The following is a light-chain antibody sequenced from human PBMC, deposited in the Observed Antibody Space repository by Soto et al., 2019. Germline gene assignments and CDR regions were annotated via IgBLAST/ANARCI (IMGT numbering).Light chain of an antibody. CDR1: QGISSY. Sequence: IQLTQSPSSLSASVGDRVTITCRASQGISSYLAWYQQKPGKAPKLLIYAASTLRSGVPSRFSGSGSGTDFTLTISSLQLEDFATYYCLQLNNYPITFGQGTRLEIK. J-gene: IGKJ5*01. CDR2: AAS. CDR3: LQLNNYPIT. V-gene: IGKV1-9*01.